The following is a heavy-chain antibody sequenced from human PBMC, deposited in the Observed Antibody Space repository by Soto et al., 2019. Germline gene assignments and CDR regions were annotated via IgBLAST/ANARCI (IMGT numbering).Heavy chain of an antibody. Sequence: SETLSLTCAVYGGAVNGYYWNWIRQPPGKGLEWIGEINHTGGTHYNPSLKSRVTMSVDTSKNQFSLRLSSVTAADTAIYYCATRITVFGLLIPPFDPWGQGTQVTVFS. CDR3: ATRITVFGLLIPPFDP. V-gene: IGHV4-34*01. CDR1: GGAVNGYY. CDR2: INHTGGT. D-gene: IGHD3-3*01. J-gene: IGHJ5*02.